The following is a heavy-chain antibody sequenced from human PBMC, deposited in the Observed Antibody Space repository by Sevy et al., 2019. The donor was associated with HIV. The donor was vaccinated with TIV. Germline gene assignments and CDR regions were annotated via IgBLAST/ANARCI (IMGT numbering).Heavy chain of an antibody. J-gene: IGHJ4*02. CDR3: AKEGAYSYTTYFDY. CDR1: GFSFSGYA. V-gene: IGHV3-30*18. D-gene: IGHD1-26*01. Sequence: GGSLRLSCAASGFSFSGYAIHWVRQAPGKGLEWVAVISFDGSNKYYADSVKGPFTISRDNSKNTLFLQMNSLRAEDTAVYYCAKEGAYSYTTYFDYWGQGTLVTVSS. CDR2: ISFDGSNK.